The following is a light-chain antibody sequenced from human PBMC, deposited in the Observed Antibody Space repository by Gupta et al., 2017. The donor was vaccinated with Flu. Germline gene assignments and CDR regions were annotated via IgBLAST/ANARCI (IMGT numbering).Light chain of an antibody. Sequence: QSLLTQPPSSSGTPGPRVTISCSGSNSNIGRNTLSWYQQLPGAAPKLIIQNDNQRPSGVPVRFSGSKAGTSASLTISGLQSEDEGDFYCATWDDSLNGPVFGGGTRLTVL. J-gene: IGLJ3*02. V-gene: IGLV1-44*01. CDR1: NSNIGRNT. CDR2: NDN. CDR3: ATWDDSLNGPV.